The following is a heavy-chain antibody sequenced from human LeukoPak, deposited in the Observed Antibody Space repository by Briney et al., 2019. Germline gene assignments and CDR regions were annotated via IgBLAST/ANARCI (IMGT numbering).Heavy chain of an antibody. J-gene: IGHJ4*02. Sequence: PGGSLRLSCAASGFTFSSYGMSWVRQAPGKGLEWVSYISSSSSTIYYADSVKGRFTISRDNAKNSLYLQMNSLRAEDTAVYYCARVFSSSWYGGDYWGQGTLVTVSS. CDR1: GFTFSSYG. V-gene: IGHV3-48*01. D-gene: IGHD6-13*01. CDR3: ARVFSSSWYGGDY. CDR2: ISSSSSTI.